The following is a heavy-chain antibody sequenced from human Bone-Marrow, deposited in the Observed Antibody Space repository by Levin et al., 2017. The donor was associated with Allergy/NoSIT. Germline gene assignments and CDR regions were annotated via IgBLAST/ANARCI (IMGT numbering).Heavy chain of an antibody. Sequence: GGSLRLSCAASGFTFRNYAMYWVRQTPGMGLEWVSSLSKSGDNTHYADSVKGRFTISRDNSKNIMYLQMNSLRAEDTAVYFCAKKRSEAIRGAFDIWGQGTMVTVSS. CDR1: GFTFRNYA. D-gene: IGHD5-24*01. CDR3: AKKRSEAIRGAFDI. V-gene: IGHV3-23*01. CDR2: LSKSGDNT. J-gene: IGHJ3*02.